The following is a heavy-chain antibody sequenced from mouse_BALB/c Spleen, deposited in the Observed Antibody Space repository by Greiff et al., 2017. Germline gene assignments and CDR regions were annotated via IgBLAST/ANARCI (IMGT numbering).Heavy chain of an antibody. CDR3: ARRNWDYWYFDG. D-gene: IGHD4-1*01. Sequence: EVKLVESGPGLVKPSQSLSLTCTVTGYSITSDYAWNWIRQFPGNKLEWMGYISYSGSTSYNPSLKSRISITRDTSKNQFFLQLNSVTTEDTATYYCARRNWDYWYFDGWGAGTTVTVSS. V-gene: IGHV3-2*02. CDR1: GYSITSDYA. J-gene: IGHJ1*01. CDR2: ISYSGST.